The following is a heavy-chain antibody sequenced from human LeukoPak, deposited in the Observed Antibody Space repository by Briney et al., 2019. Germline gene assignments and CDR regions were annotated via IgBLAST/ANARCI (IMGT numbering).Heavy chain of an antibody. J-gene: IGHJ4*02. D-gene: IGHD6-19*01. CDR3: ARGGGATQWLVQGTFDY. CDR2: IYYSGST. CDR1: GGSISSYY. Sequence: PSETLSHTCTVSGGSISSYYWSWIRQPPGKGLEWIAYIYYSGSTNYNPSLKSRVTISVDTSKNQFSLKLSSVTAADTAVYYCARGGGATQWLVQGTFDYWGQGTLVSVSS. V-gene: IGHV4-59*01.